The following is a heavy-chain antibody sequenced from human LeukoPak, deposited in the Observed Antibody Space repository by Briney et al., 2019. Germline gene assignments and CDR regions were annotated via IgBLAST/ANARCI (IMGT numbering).Heavy chain of an antibody. J-gene: IGHJ6*02. D-gene: IGHD3-10*01. CDR2: IYYSGST. Sequence: SETLSLTCTVSGGSISSYYWSWIRQPPGKGLEWIGYIYYSGSTNYNPSLKSRVTISVDTSKNQFSLKLISVTAADTAVYYCARLYGSGSYFADYYYGMDVWGQGTTVTVSS. CDR1: GGSISSYY. V-gene: IGHV4-59*08. CDR3: ARLYGSGSYFADYYYGMDV.